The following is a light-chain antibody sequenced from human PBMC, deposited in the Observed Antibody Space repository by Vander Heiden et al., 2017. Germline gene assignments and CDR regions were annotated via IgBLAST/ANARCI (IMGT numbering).Light chain of an antibody. Sequence: QPPSLSVSPGQTASVTCSGHKLGEKYVCWYRQKPGRSPEVILYENRKRPSGIPERFSGSNWGNTATLTIIGTQAMDEADYYCQAWDRNIAVFGGGTKLAVL. CDR1: KLGEKY. CDR3: QAWDRNIAV. J-gene: IGLJ2*01. V-gene: IGLV3-1*01. CDR2: ENR.